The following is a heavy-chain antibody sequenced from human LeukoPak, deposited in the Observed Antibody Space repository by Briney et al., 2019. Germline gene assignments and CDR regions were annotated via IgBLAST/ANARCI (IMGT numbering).Heavy chain of an antibody. V-gene: IGHV3-30-3*02. CDR3: AKSGPHTRYSSSWYTGGDFDY. Sequence: GGSLRLSCEASGFTFSNYAMHWVRQAPGKGLEWMAVISYDGSNRYYADSVKGRFTISRDNSKNTLYLQMNSLRAEDTAVYYCAKSGPHTRYSSSWYTGGDFDYWGQGTLVTVSS. D-gene: IGHD6-13*01. J-gene: IGHJ4*02. CDR2: ISYDGSNR. CDR1: GFTFSNYA.